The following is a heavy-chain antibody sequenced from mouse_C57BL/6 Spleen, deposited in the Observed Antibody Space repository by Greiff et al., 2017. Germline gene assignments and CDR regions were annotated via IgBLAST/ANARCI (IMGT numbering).Heavy chain of an antibody. V-gene: IGHV1-18*01. CDR2: INPNNGGT. CDR1: GYTFTDYN. Sequence: EVQLQESGPELVKPGASVKIPCKASGYTFTDYNMDWVKQSHGKSLEWIGDINPNNGGTNYNQKFKGKATLTVDKSSSTAYMELRSLTSEDTAVYYCARRLRRYAMDYWGQGTSVTVSS. J-gene: IGHJ4*01. CDR3: ARRLRRYAMDY. D-gene: IGHD1-1*01.